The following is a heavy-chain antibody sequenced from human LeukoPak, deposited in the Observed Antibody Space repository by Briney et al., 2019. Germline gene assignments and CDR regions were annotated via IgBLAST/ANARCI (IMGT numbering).Heavy chain of an antibody. D-gene: IGHD6-19*01. J-gene: IGHJ6*02. V-gene: IGHV3-7*01. Sequence: GGSLRLSCAASGFTFSSYWMSWVRQAPGKGLEWVANIKQDGSEKYYVDSVKGRFTISRDNAKNSLYLQMNSLRAEDTAVYYCAREMYSSGWQSYYYYGMDVWGQGTMVTVSS. CDR3: AREMYSSGWQSYYYYGMDV. CDR2: IKQDGSEK. CDR1: GFTFSSYW.